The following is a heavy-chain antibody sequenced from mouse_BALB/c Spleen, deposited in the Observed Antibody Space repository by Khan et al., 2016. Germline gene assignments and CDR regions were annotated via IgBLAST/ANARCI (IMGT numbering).Heavy chain of an antibody. Sequence: EVKLLESGGGLVQPGGSLKLSCAASGFDFSRYWMSWVRQAPGKGLEWIGVINPDSSTINYTPSLKDKFIISRDNAKNTLYLQMSKVRSEDTALYYCGRLYYYGCVDYWGQGTTLTVAS. CDR1: GFDFSRYW. J-gene: IGHJ2*01. D-gene: IGHD1-1*02. V-gene: IGHV4-1*02. CDR3: GRLYYYGCVDY. CDR2: INPDSSTI.